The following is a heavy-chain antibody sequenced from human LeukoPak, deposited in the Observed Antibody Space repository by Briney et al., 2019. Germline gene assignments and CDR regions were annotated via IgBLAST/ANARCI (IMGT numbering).Heavy chain of an antibody. CDR2: IYYSGST. Sequence: PSETLSLTCTVSGGSISSSSYYWGWIRQPPGKGLEWIGSIYYSGSTYYNPSLKSRVTISVDTSKNQFSLKLSSVTAADTAVYYCARLPALWVFDSSENWGQGTLVTVSS. J-gene: IGHJ4*02. CDR1: GGSISSSSYY. CDR3: ARLPALWVFDSSEN. D-gene: IGHD3-22*01. V-gene: IGHV4-39*01.